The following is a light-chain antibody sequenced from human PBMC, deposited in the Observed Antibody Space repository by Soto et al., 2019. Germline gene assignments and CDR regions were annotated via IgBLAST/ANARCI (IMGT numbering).Light chain of an antibody. CDR3: ASWDDSLDIYV. V-gene: IGLV1-44*01. J-gene: IGLJ1*01. Sequence: QSVLTQPPSTSGTPGQRLDISCSGSNSNIGDNTVNWYQQLPGTAPRLLIYSSNQRPSGVPDRFSGSKSGTSASLAISGLQSDDEADYSCASWDDSLDIYVFGAGTKLTVL. CDR2: SSN. CDR1: NSNIGDNT.